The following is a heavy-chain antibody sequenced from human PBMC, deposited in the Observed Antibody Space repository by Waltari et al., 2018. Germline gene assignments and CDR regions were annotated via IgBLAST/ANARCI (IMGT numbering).Heavy chain of an antibody. D-gene: IGHD7-27*01. CDR3: ARGSGVDY. CDR1: GFTFSTYV. J-gene: IGHJ4*02. V-gene: IGHV3-23*01. Sequence: EVQLLESGGGWVQPGGSLRLSCAASGFTFSTYVMNWVRSAPGKGLEWCSSIRDLGGIINYADSVKGRFTISRDNSKNTLYLQMNTLRAEDTAVYYCARGSGVDYWGQGTLVTVSS. CDR2: IRDLGGII.